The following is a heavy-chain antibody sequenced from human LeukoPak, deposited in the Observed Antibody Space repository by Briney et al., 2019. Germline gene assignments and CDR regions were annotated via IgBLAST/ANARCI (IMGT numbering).Heavy chain of an antibody. J-gene: IGHJ5*02. V-gene: IGHV3-48*03. Sequence: GGSLRLSCAASGFTFSSYEMNWVRQAPGKGLQWVSYITSDGSTIHYADSVKGRFTISRDNAKNSLYLQMNSLRAEDTAVYYWARYSSPVGNCSDRGGEGTLVTVSS. CDR1: GFTFSSYE. CDR3: ARYSSPVGNCSDR. D-gene: IGHD4-11*01. CDR2: ITSDGSTI.